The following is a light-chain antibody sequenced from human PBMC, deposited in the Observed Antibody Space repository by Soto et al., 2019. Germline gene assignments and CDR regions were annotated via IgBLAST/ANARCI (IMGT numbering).Light chain of an antibody. V-gene: IGKV3-15*01. CDR1: QSVCSN. CDR3: QQYNNWPPWT. Sequence: IVMTQSPANLSVSPGERATLSCRASQSVCSNLAWYQQKPGQAPRLLIYGASTRATGIPARFSGSGSGTEFTLTISSLQSEDFAVYYCQQYNNWPPWTFGQGTKVEIK. CDR2: GAS. J-gene: IGKJ1*01.